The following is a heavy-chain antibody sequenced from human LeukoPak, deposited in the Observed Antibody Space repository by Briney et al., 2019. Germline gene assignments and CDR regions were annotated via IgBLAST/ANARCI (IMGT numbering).Heavy chain of an antibody. V-gene: IGHV1-2*04. CDR1: GYTFTGYY. CDR3: ARAVEMATIPFYFDY. J-gene: IGHJ4*02. CDR2: INPNSGGT. D-gene: IGHD5-24*01. Sequence: ASVKVSCKASGYTFTGYYMHWVRQAPGQGLEWMGWINPNSGGTNYAQKFQGWVTMTRDTSISTAYMELSRLRSDDTAVYCCARAVEMATIPFYFDYWGQGTLVTVSS.